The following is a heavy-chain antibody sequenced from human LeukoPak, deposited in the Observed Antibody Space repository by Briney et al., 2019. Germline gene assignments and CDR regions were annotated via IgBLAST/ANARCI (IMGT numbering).Heavy chain of an antibody. Sequence: GGSLRLSCAASGFTFDDYGMSWVRQAPGKGLEWVSGINWNGGSTGYADSVKGRFTISRDNAKNSLYLQMNSLRAEDTALYYCARGKSSSWSYYYYYMDVWDKGTTVTVSS. CDR1: GFTFDDYG. V-gene: IGHV3-20*04. CDR3: ARGKSSSWSYYYYYMDV. J-gene: IGHJ6*03. CDR2: INWNGGST. D-gene: IGHD6-13*01.